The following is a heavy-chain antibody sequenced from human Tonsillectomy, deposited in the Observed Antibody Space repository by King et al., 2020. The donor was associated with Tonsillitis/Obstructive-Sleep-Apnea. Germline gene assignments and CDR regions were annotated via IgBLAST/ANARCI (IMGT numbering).Heavy chain of an antibody. D-gene: IGHD3-16*01. Sequence: QLVPSGAEVKKPGGSLKISCKGSGYSFTSYWIGWVRQMPGKGLGWMGVIYPGDSDTRYSPSFQGQVTISADKSISTAYLQWSSLKASDTAMYYCARHWGVRFYYMDVWGKGTTVTVSS. V-gene: IGHV5-51*01. CDR3: ARHWGVRFYYMDV. CDR2: IYPGDSDT. J-gene: IGHJ6*03. CDR1: GYSFTSYW.